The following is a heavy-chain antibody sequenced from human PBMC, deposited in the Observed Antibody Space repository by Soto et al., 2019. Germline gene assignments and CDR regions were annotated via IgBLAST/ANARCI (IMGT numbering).Heavy chain of an antibody. CDR2: FNPILSFS. CDR3: ATSFGSGSRAFDY. Sequence: QVKLVQSRAEVKKPGSSVKVSCKASGDTFNFYTINWVRQAPGLGLEWMGRFNPILSFSNSALKFQGRVTLTADKSTSTAYMVLSSLRSEDTAIYYCATSFGSGSRAFDYWGQGALVTVSS. D-gene: IGHD3-10*01. V-gene: IGHV1-69*02. J-gene: IGHJ4*02. CDR1: GDTFNFYT.